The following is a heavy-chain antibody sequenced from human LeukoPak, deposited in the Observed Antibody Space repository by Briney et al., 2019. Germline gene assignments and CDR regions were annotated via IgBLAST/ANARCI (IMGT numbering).Heavy chain of an antibody. J-gene: IGHJ4*02. Sequence: GGSLRLSCAASGFTFSSYSMNWVRQAPGKGLEWVSSISSSSSYIYYADSVKGRFTISRDNAKNSLYLQMNSLRAEDTAVYYCARGYYDFWSGYYSRGPTNFDYWGQGTLVTVSS. CDR1: GFTFSSYS. CDR3: ARGYYDFWSGYYSRGPTNFDY. D-gene: IGHD3-3*01. V-gene: IGHV3-21*01. CDR2: ISSSSSYI.